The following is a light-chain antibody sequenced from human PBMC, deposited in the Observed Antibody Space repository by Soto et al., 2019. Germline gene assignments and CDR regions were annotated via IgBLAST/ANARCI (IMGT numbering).Light chain of an antibody. CDR3: QQYESTPPT. J-gene: IGKJ2*01. CDR1: QSVLYSSNNKNY. V-gene: IGKV4-1*01. Sequence: DIVMTQSPDSLAVSLGERATINCKSSQSVLYSSNNKNYLAWYQQRPGQPPKLLIYWASTRESGVPDRFSGSGSGTYFTLTITSLQAEDVAVYYCQQYESTPPTFGQGTNLEIK. CDR2: WAS.